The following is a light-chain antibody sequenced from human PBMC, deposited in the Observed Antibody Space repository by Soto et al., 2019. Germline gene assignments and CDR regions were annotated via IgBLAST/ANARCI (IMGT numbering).Light chain of an antibody. CDR2: GAS. Sequence: EIVLTRYPRTLSLSPGERRTLSSMASLSVSSSYLAWYQRKPGQAPRLLIYGASSRATGIPDRFSGSGSGTDFSLTISRLEPEDFALYYCQQYAKSPVTFGQGTKVDIK. CDR1: LSVSSSY. CDR3: QQYAKSPVT. J-gene: IGKJ1*01. V-gene: IGKV3-20*01.